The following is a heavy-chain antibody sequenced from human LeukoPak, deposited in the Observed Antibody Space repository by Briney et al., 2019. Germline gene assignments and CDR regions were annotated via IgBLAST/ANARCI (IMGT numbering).Heavy chain of an antibody. CDR3: ASAIQRLNYYYYMDV. CDR2: IYTSGST. J-gene: IGHJ6*03. CDR1: GGSISSYY. Sequence: PSETLSLTCTVSGGSISSYYWSWIRQPAGKGLEWIGRIYTSGSTNYNPSLKSRVTMSVDTSKNQFSLKLSSVTAADTAVYYCASAIQRLNYYYYMDVWGKGTTVTVSS. D-gene: IGHD5-18*01. V-gene: IGHV4-4*07.